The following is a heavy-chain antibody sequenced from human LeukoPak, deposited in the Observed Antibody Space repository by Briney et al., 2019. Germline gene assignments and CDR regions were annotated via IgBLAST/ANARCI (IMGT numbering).Heavy chain of an antibody. V-gene: IGHV7-4-1*02. CDR3: ARDRRSIDFDY. Sequence: ASVKVSCKGSGYSFTSYSINWVRQAPGQGLEWMGYISPSTGNPTYAQGFTGRFVFSVETSVTTAYLQINSLKAEDTAVYYCARDRRSIDFDYWGQGTLVTVFS. J-gene: IGHJ4*02. CDR1: GYSFTSYS. CDR2: ISPSTGNP.